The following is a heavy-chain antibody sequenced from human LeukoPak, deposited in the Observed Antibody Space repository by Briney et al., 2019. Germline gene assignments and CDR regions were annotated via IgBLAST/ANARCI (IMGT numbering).Heavy chain of an antibody. CDR3: AREVGAARYYYGMDV. V-gene: IGHV3-66*01. CDR1: GFTVSSNY. Sequence: SGGSLRLSCAASGFTVSSNYMSWVRQAPGKGLGWVSVIYSGGSTYYADSVKGRFTISRDNSKNTLYLQMNSLRAEDTAVYYCAREVGAARYYYGMDVWGQGTTVTVSS. J-gene: IGHJ6*02. D-gene: IGHD1-26*01. CDR2: IYSGGST.